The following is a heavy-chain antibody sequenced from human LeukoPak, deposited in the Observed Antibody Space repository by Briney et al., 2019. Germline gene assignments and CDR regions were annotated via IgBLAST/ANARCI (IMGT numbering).Heavy chain of an antibody. J-gene: IGHJ3*02. Sequence: GGSLRLSCAASGFTFSSYAMSWVRQAPGKGLEWVPGISWNSGSIGYADSVKGRFTISRDNAKNSLYLQMNSLRAEDTALYYCAKDMGYSSRSDAFDIWGQGTMVTVSS. CDR3: AKDMGYSSRSDAFDI. D-gene: IGHD6-13*01. CDR2: ISWNSGSI. CDR1: GFTFSSYA. V-gene: IGHV3-9*01.